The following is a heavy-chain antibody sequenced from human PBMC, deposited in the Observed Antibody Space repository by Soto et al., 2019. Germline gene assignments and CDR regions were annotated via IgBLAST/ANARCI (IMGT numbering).Heavy chain of an antibody. V-gene: IGHV3-48*03. CDR3: ARDTEKYSGYDLGIDY. J-gene: IGHJ4*02. D-gene: IGHD5-12*01. CDR1: GFTLSYYE. CDR2: ISDSGRST. Sequence: GGSLRLSCAASGFTLSYYEMNWVRQAPGKGLEWVSYISDSGRSTSYADSVRGRFTISRDNTKNSLFLQMNSLRAEDTAVYYCARDTEKYSGYDLGIDYWGQGTPFTVSS.